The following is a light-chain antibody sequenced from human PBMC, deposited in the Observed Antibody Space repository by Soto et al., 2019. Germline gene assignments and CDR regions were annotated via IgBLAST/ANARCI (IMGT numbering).Light chain of an antibody. CDR1: SSDIGAYAY. CDR2: EVN. CDR3: FSFNTTSTQV. J-gene: IGLJ1*01. V-gene: IGLV2-14*01. Sequence: QSALTRPASLSGSPGQSITISCTGTSSDIGAYAYVSWFQPHPGKAPKLMISEVNNRPSGVSNRFSGSKSGNTAYLTISGLPVEDEAEYFCFSFNTTSTQVFGTRTKGSVL.